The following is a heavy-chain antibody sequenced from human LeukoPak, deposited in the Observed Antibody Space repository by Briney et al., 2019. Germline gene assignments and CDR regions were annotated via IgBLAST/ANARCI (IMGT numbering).Heavy chain of an antibody. CDR1: GFTFTNYA. CDR2: IGSSGAPT. D-gene: IGHD6-19*01. J-gene: IGHJ4*02. Sequence: AGGSLRLSCAASGFTFTNYAMNWVRQAPGGGLEWVSAIGSSGAPTHYADSAKGRFTISRDTSTNTVFLQMNTLRADDTAVYYCTKTVPGIQPFDFWGQGTLVTVSS. CDR3: TKTVPGIQPFDF. V-gene: IGHV3-23*01.